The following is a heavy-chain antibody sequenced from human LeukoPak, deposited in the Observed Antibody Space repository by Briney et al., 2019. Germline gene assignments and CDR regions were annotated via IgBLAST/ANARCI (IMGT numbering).Heavy chain of an antibody. CDR3: ARGGLDGDYFDY. V-gene: IGHV1-8*01. CDR1: GYTFTSYD. CDR2: MNPNSGNT. D-gene: IGHD4-17*01. J-gene: IGHJ4*02. Sequence: ASVTVSCTASGYTFTSYDINWVRQAPGQGLEWMGWMNPNSGNTDYAQTMKGGVTITRKTSKRTAYMERSSLRAERTAEYYWARGGLDGDYFDYWREGTLVTVSS.